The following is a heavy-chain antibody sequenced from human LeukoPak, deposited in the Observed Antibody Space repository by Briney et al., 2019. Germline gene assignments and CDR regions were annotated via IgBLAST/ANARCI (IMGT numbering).Heavy chain of an antibody. Sequence: GESLTLSCAPSGFTFSNAWMSWVRPAPGKGLEWVGCIKRKTDGGTADYAAPVKGRFTSSRDDSKNTLYLQMNSLKTEHTAVYYCTTDRSVTTRAQYYYYYYMDVWGKGTTVTVSS. CDR3: TTDRSVTTRAQYYYYYYMDV. CDR2: IKRKTDGGTA. V-gene: IGHV3-15*01. CDR1: GFTFSNAW. J-gene: IGHJ6*03. D-gene: IGHD4-11*01.